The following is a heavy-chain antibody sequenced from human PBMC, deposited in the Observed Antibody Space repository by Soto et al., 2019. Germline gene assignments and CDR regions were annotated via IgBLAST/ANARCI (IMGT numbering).Heavy chain of an antibody. CDR1: GFTFSNYW. CDR2: INPDGSSI. Sequence: EVQLVASGGGLVQPGGSLRLSCAASGFTFSNYWMQWVRQAPGKGLVWVSRINPDGSSIKYADSVKGRFTISRDNAKNTLYLQMNSLRAEDTAVYYCARDRNWEFDYWGQGTLVTVSS. CDR3: ARDRNWEFDY. J-gene: IGHJ4*02. D-gene: IGHD7-27*01. V-gene: IGHV3-74*03.